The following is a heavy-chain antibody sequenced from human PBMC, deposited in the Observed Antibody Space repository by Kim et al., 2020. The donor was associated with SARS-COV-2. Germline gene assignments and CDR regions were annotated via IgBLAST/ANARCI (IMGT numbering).Heavy chain of an antibody. CDR2: ISSSSSYI. D-gene: IGHD6-6*01. Sequence: GGSLRLSCAASGFTFSSYSMNWVRQAPGKGLEWVSSISSSSSYIYYADSVKGRFTISRDNAKNSLYLQMNSLRAEDTAVYYCARDGAGSIAARHPQNYYYYGMDVWGQGTTVTVSS. CDR3: ARDGAGSIAARHPQNYYYYGMDV. J-gene: IGHJ6*02. CDR1: GFTFSSYS. V-gene: IGHV3-21*01.